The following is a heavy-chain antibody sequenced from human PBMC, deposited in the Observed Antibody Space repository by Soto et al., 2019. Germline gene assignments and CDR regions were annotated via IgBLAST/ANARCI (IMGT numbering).Heavy chain of an antibody. CDR3: ARQESSYGMDV. Sequence: QITLKESGPTLVKPTQTLTLTCTFSGFSLSTSGVGVGWIRQPPGKALEWLALIYWDDEKRYSPSLKSRLTITKDTPKNQVVLTMTNMDPVDTATYYCARQESSYGMDVWGQGTTVTVSS. CDR1: GFSLSTSGVG. CDR2: IYWDDEK. J-gene: IGHJ6*02. D-gene: IGHD6-6*01. V-gene: IGHV2-5*02.